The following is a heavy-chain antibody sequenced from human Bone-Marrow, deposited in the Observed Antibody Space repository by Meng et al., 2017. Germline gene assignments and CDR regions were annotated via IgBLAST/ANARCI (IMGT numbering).Heavy chain of an antibody. Sequence: GESLKISCAASGFTFSSYWMHWVRQAPGKGLVWVSRINSDGSSTSYADSVKGRFTISRDNAKNTLYLQMNSLRAEDTAVYYCARDSSGYPAAFDIWGQGKRVT. CDR1: GFTFSSYW. V-gene: IGHV3-74*01. J-gene: IGHJ3*02. CDR2: INSDGSST. CDR3: ARDSSGYPAAFDI. D-gene: IGHD3-22*01.